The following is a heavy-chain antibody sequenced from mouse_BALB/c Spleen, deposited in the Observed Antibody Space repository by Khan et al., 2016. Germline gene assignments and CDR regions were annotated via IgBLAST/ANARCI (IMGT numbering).Heavy chain of an antibody. D-gene: IGHD2-1*01. CDR1: GYTFTSYW. CDR2: INPSTGYT. Sequence: QVQLQQSGAELAKPGASVKMSCKASGYTFTSYWMHWVKQRPGQGLEWIGYINPSTGYTEYNQKFKDKATLTADKSSSTAYMQLSSLTSEDSAAYYCARWDYYGNYFFAYWGQGTLVTVSA. V-gene: IGHV1-7*01. CDR3: ARWDYYGNYFFAY. J-gene: IGHJ3*01.